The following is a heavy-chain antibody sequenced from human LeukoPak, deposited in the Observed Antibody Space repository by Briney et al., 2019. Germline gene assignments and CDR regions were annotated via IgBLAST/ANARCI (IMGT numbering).Heavy chain of an antibody. CDR2: LYSGST. CDR3: ARAVSGRFDY. D-gene: IGHD6-19*01. CDR1: GGSISSYY. J-gene: IGHJ4*02. Sequence: SETLSLTCTVSGGSISSYYWSWIRQPPREGPGVDWVYLYSGSTNYNPSLKSRVTISVDTSKNQFSLKLSSVTAADTAIYYCARAVSGRFDYWGQGTLVTVSS. V-gene: IGHV4-59*08.